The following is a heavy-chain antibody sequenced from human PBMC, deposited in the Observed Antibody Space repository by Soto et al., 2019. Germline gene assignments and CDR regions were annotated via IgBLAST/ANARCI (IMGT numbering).Heavy chain of an antibody. CDR1: GYTFSSYN. J-gene: IGHJ5*02. V-gene: IGHV1-8*01. Sequence: QVQLVQSGAEVKKPGASVKVSCKASGYTFSSYNINWVRQATGQGLEWMGWMNPNSGNTGYAQKLHGRASKTTKTSISTEYIELSCLSSADTSVDNGEREDYNGAGSYHHWGQGTLVTVSS. CDR2: MNPNSGNT. D-gene: IGHD3-10*01. CDR3: EREDYNGAGSYHH.